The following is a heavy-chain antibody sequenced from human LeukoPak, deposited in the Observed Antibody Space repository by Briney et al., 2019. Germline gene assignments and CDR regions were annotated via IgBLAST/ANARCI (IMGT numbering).Heavy chain of an antibody. J-gene: IGHJ4*02. CDR2: IWYDGSNK. V-gene: IGHV3-33*01. CDR1: GFTFSSYG. D-gene: IGHD5-24*01. Sequence: PGRSLRLSCAASGFTFSSYGMHWVRQAPGKGLEWVAVIWYDGSNKYYADSVKGRFTISRDNSKNPLYLQMNSLRAEDTAVYYCARDSVDGYNDYWGQGTLVTVSS. CDR3: ARDSVDGYNDY.